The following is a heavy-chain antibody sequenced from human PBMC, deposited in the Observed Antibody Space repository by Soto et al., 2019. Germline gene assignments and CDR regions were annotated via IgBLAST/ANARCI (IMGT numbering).Heavy chain of an antibody. CDR1: GGSISTPGYS. CDR3: AARPYYYYGLDV. V-gene: IGHV4-30-2*01. D-gene: IGHD3-10*01. Sequence: PSETLSLTCTVSGGSISTPGYSWGWIRQPPGKAPEWVGYVYHNGNAYPNPSLKSRVTITLAEAKNQLSLKMTSVTAADTGLYYCAARPYYYYGLDVWGQGTTVTVSS. J-gene: IGHJ6*02. CDR2: VYHNGNA.